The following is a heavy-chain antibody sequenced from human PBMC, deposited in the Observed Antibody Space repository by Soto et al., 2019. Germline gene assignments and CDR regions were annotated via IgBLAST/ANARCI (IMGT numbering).Heavy chain of an antibody. CDR1: GFTFNDHY. V-gene: IGHV3-11*06. CDR3: ARDSTGSGLDYGMDV. J-gene: IGHJ6*02. D-gene: IGHD3-10*01. Sequence: QVQLVESGGGLVKPGGSLRLSCAASGFTFNDHYMTWIRQAPGKGLEWVSFTSSDSIYTNSADSVKGRFTISRDNAKNLLYLQMSSLRVEDTAVYYCARDSTGSGLDYGMDVWGQGTTVAVSS. CDR2: TSSDSIYT.